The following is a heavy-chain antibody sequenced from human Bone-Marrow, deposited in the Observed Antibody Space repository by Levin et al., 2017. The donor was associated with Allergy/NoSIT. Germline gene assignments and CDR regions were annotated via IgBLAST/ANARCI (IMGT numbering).Heavy chain of an antibody. V-gene: IGHV3-53*01. CDR2: IYSGGRT. CDR3: ARDNYLDV. CDR1: GFSVSNNY. J-gene: IGHJ4*02. D-gene: IGHD5-24*01. Sequence: TGGSLRLSCAASGFSVSNNYMTWIRQRPGKGLEWVSIIYSGGRTYYADSVKGRFTISRDNSKNTVYLQMDSLRVEDTAVYYCARDNYLDVWGQGTLVTVSA.